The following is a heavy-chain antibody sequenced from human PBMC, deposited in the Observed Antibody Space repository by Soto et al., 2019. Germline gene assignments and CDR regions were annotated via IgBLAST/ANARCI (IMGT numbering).Heavy chain of an antibody. CDR1: GGSISSSNW. D-gene: IGHD2-21*02. Sequence: PAETLSLTCAVSGGSISSSNWWSWVRQPPGKGLEWIGEIYHSGSTNYNPSLKSRVTISVDKSKNQFSLKLSSVTAADTAVYYCARDLSRPTHCGGDCYDLYYYYYYGMDVWGQGTTVTVSS. CDR2: IYHSGST. CDR3: ARDLSRPTHCGGDCYDLYYYYYYGMDV. V-gene: IGHV4-4*02. J-gene: IGHJ6*02.